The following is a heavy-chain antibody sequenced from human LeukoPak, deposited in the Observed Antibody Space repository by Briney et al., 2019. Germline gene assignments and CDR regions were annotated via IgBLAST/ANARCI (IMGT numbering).Heavy chain of an antibody. CDR2: ISAYNGNT. J-gene: IGHJ5*02. D-gene: IGHD2-2*01. V-gene: IGHV1-18*01. CDR3: ARDLGYCSSTSCYRRGWFDP. Sequence: ASVKVSCKASGYTFTSFGLSWVRQAPGQGLEWMGWISAYNGNTNYAQKLQGRVTMTTDTSTSTAYMELRSLRSDDTAVYYCARDLGYCSSTSCYRRGWFDPWGQGTLVTVSS. CDR1: GYTFTSFG.